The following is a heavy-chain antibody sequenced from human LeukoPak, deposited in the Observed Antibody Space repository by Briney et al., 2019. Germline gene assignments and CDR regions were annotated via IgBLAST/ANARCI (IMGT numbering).Heavy chain of an antibody. Sequence: ASVNVSCKASGYTFTSYGISWVRQAPGQGLEWMGWISAYNGNTNYAQKLQGRVTMTTDTSTSTAYMELRSLRSDDTAVYYCARDSHYYDSSGYPDFDYWGQGTLVTVSS. CDR1: GYTFTSYG. CDR3: ARDSHYYDSSGYPDFDY. D-gene: IGHD3-22*01. CDR2: ISAYNGNT. V-gene: IGHV1-18*01. J-gene: IGHJ4*02.